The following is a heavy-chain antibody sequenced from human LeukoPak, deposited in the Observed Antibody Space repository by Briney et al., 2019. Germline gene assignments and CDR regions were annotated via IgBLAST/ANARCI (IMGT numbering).Heavy chain of an antibody. V-gene: IGHV3-20*04. Sequence: PGGSLRLSCAASGFTDYGMSWVRQAPGKGLEWVSGINWNGGTTTYADSVKGRFTISRDNAKNSPYLQMNSLRAEDTAFYYCARDRDQWLEAFDIWGQGTMVTVSS. CDR3: ARDRDQWLEAFDI. J-gene: IGHJ3*02. D-gene: IGHD6-19*01. CDR1: GFTDYG. CDR2: INWNGGTT.